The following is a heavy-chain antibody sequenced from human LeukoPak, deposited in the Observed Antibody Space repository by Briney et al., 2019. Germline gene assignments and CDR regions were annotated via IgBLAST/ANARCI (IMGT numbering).Heavy chain of an antibody. CDR2: IYYSGST. J-gene: IGHJ6*02. CDR1: GGSISSYH. CDR3: ARGESYYYYGMDV. V-gene: IGHV4-59*01. Sequence: PSETLSLTCTVSGGSISSYHWSWIRQPPGKGLEWIGYIYYSGSTNYNPSLKSRVTISVDTSKNQFSLKLSSVTAADTAVYYCARGESYYYYGMDVWGQGTTVTVSS.